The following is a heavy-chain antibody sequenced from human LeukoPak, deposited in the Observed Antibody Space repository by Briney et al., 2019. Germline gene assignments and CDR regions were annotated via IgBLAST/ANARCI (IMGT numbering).Heavy chain of an antibody. J-gene: IGHJ4*02. Sequence: PSETLSLTCTVSGGSIRSYYWSWIRQPPGKELEWIGEINHSGSTNYNPSLKSRVTISVDTSKNQFSLKLSSVTAADTAVYYCASLGPGGRGSGSYYKATALYYWGQGTLVTVSS. CDR3: ASLGPGGRGSGSYYKATALYY. CDR2: INHSGST. V-gene: IGHV4-34*01. D-gene: IGHD3-10*01. CDR1: GGSIRSYY.